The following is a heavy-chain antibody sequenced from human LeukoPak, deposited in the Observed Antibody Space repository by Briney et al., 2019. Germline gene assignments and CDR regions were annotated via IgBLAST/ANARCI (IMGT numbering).Heavy chain of an antibody. D-gene: IGHD2-2*02. CDR1: GGSMSNYW. CDR3: ARRLCSSLTCNIGPSGNWLDP. J-gene: IGHJ5*02. Sequence: SETLSLTCTVSGGSMSNYWWNWIRQPPGKGLEWIGXXXXXXSTYYNPALNSRVTISIDTSKNQFSLKLNSVTAADTAVYYCARRLCSSLTCNIGPSGNWLDPWGQGTLVTVSS. CDR2: XXXXXST. V-gene: IGHV4-59*08.